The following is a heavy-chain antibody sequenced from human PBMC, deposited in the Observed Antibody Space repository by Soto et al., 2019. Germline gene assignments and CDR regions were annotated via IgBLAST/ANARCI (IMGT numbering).Heavy chain of an antibody. CDR2: ISAYNGNT. CDR1: GYTFTSYG. Sequence: GASVKVSCKASGYTFTSYGISWVRQASGQGLEWMGWISAYNGNTNYAQKLQGRVAMTTDTSTSTAYMELRSLRSDDTAVYYCARDERLRFLEWLLFDYWGQGTLVTVSS. CDR3: ARDERLRFLEWLLFDY. V-gene: IGHV1-18*01. D-gene: IGHD3-3*01. J-gene: IGHJ4*02.